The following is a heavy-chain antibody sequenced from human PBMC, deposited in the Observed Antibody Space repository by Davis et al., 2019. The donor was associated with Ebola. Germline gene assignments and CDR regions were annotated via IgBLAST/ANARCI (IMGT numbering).Heavy chain of an antibody. Sequence: ASVKVSCKASGYTFTSYGISWVRQAPGQGLEWMGWISAYNGNTNYAQKLQGRVTMTTDTSTSTAYMELSSLRSEDTAVYYCAREVRYIYWFDPWGQGTLVTVSS. J-gene: IGHJ5*02. D-gene: IGHD1-14*01. CDR3: AREVRYIYWFDP. V-gene: IGHV1-18*01. CDR2: ISAYNGNT. CDR1: GYTFTSYG.